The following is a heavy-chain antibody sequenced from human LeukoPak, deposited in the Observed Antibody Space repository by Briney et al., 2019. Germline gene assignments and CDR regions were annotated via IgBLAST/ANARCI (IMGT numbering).Heavy chain of an antibody. CDR3: AKRAYDISTDRRYYFDY. CDR1: GFTFSGYG. CDR2: IGGGGGTT. D-gene: IGHD3-9*01. Sequence: WGSLRLSCAASGFTFSGYGMSWFRQAPGKGLEWISVIGGGGGTTYYADSVTGRLTIYRDNSKNTLYMQMNSLRAEDTAVYYCAKRAYDISTDRRYYFDYWGQGTLVTVSS. V-gene: IGHV3-23*01. J-gene: IGHJ4*02.